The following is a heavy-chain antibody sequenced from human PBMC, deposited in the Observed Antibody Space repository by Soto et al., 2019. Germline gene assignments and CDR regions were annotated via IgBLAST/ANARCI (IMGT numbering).Heavy chain of an antibody. CDR2: VYYSGST. J-gene: IGHJ4*02. CDR1: GGSVSSSSYY. Sequence: SETLSLTCTVSGGSVSSSSYYWGWVRQPPGKGLEWIGSVYYSGSTYYNPSLESRVTISVDKSKNQFSLKLSSVTAADTAVYYVARDSKKHPIFDFWGRGTLVTVSS. V-gene: IGHV4-39*02. CDR3: ARDSKKHPIFDF.